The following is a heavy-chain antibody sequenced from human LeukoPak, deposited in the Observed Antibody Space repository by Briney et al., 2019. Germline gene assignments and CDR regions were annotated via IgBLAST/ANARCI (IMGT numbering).Heavy chain of an antibody. CDR2: IRYDGSNK. D-gene: IGHD3-10*01. V-gene: IGHV3-30*02. CDR1: GFTFSSYG. Sequence: GGSLRLSCAASGFTFSSYGMHWVRQAPGKGLEWVAFIRYDGSNKYYADSVKGRSTISRDNSKNTLYLQMNSLRAEDTAVYYCAKRGSGGSGRTYYFDYWGQGTLVTVSS. CDR3: AKRGSGGSGRTYYFDY. J-gene: IGHJ4*02.